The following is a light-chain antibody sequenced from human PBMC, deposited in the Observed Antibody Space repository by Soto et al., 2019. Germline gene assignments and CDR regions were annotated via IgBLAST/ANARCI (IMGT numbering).Light chain of an antibody. J-gene: IGKJ2*01. CDR3: QQRSNGPPYT. Sequence: EIVLTQSPATLSLSPGERATLSCRASQSVSSYLAWYQQKPGQAPRLLIYDASNRATGIPARFSGSGSGTDFTLPISSLEPEDFAVYYCQQRSNGPPYTFGQGTKLEI. V-gene: IGKV3-11*01. CDR1: QSVSSY. CDR2: DAS.